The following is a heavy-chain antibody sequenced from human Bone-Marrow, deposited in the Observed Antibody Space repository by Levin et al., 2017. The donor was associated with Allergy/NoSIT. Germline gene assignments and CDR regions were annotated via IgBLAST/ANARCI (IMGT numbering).Heavy chain of an antibody. J-gene: IGHJ4*02. V-gene: IGHV3-23*01. Sequence: GGSLRLSCVASGFTFRNFAMNWVRQAPGQGPEWVSGISGPGGSTYYTDSVKGRFALSRDNSKNTVYLQMNSLRAEDTAVYYCAKEFYHSSGYYYTLFDSWGQGTLVIVSS. D-gene: IGHD3-22*01. CDR1: GFTFRNFA. CDR3: AKEFYHSSGYYYTLFDS. CDR2: ISGPGGST.